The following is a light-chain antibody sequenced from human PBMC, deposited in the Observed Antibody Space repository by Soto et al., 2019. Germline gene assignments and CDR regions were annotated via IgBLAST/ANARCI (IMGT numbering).Light chain of an antibody. CDR2: DAF. J-gene: IGKJ2*01. CDR1: QSISSW. Sequence: DIQMTQSPSTLSASVGDIVTIIFRASQSISSWLAWYQQKPGKAPKLLIYDAFSLESGVPSRFSGSGSGTEFTLTISSLQPDDFATYYCQQYNGYSHSFGQGTKVDIK. V-gene: IGKV1-5*02. CDR3: QQYNGYSHS.